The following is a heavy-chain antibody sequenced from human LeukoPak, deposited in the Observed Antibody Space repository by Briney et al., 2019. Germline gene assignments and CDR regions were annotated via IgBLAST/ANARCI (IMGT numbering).Heavy chain of an antibody. CDR1: GFTFSNQA. J-gene: IGHJ4*02. D-gene: IGHD3-16*01. Sequence: GGSLRLSCAASGFTFSNQAMSWVRQAPGKGLEWVAAISGSGGSAYYADSVKGRFTISRDNSKNTLYLQMNSLRAEDTAVYYCAGAPWGGFDHWGQGTLVTVSS. CDR3: AGAPWGGFDH. CDR2: ISGSGGSA. V-gene: IGHV3-23*01.